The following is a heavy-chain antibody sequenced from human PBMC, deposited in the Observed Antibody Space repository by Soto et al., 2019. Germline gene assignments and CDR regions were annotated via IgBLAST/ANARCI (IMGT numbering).Heavy chain of an antibody. Sequence: SGPTLVNPTQTLTLTCTFSGFSLGTSGMCVSWIRQPPGKALEWLARIDWDDDKYYSTSLKTRLTISKDTSKNQVVLTMTNMDPVDTATYYCARIRLRIAAAGTGPFDYWGQGTLVTVSS. J-gene: IGHJ4*02. CDR3: ARIRLRIAAAGTGPFDY. CDR2: IDWDDDK. CDR1: GFSLGTSGMC. V-gene: IGHV2-70*11. D-gene: IGHD6-13*01.